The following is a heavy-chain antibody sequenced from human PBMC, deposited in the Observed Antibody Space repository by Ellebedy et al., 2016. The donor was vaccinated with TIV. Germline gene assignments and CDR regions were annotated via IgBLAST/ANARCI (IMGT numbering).Heavy chain of an antibody. J-gene: IGHJ3*02. V-gene: IGHV3-72*01. D-gene: IGHD3-10*01. CDR3: ARESGSGNYLDAFDI. CDR2: IRNKANGYST. Sequence: PGGSLRLSCAASGFTFSDHYMDRVRQAPGKGLEWVGRIRNKANGYSTESAASVKGRFTLSRDDSKNSLWLEMNSLRTEDTAVYYCARESGSGNYLDAFDIWGHGTMVTVSS. CDR1: GFTFSDHY.